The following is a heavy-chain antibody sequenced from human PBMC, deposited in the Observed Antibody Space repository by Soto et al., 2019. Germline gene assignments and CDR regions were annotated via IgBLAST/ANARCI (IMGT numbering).Heavy chain of an antibody. D-gene: IGHD3-22*01. CDR1: GFTFSSYS. J-gene: IGHJ5*02. CDR3: ARDYYYDSSGYLNWFDP. Sequence: GGSLRLSCAASGFTFSSYSMNWVRQAPGKGLEWVSYISSSSSTIYYADYVKGRFTISRDNAKNSLYLQMNSLRAEDTAVYYCARDYYYDSSGYLNWFDPWGQGTLVTVSS. V-gene: IGHV3-48*01. CDR2: ISSSSSTI.